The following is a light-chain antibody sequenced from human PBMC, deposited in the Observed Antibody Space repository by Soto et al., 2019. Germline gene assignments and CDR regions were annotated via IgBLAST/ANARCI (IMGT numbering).Light chain of an antibody. V-gene: IGKV3-20*01. CDR3: QQYGSSPGT. Sequence: EIVLTQSPGTLSLSPGERATLSCRASQSVSSSYLAWYQQKPGQAPRLLIYGASSRAARLPDRFSGSGSGTDFTLTISRLEPEDFAVYYCQQYGSSPGTFGQGTKVDIK. CDR2: GAS. CDR1: QSVSSSY. J-gene: IGKJ1*01.